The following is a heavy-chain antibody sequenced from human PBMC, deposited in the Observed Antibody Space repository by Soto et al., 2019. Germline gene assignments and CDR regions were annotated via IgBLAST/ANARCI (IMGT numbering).Heavy chain of an antibody. CDR3: ARTVDGSGSYYNVHYYYYYMDV. J-gene: IGHJ6*03. V-gene: IGHV4-59*08. CDR2: IYYSGST. Sequence: SETLSLTCTVSGGSISSYYWSWIRQPPGKGLEWIGYIYYSGSTNYNPSLKSRVTISVDTSKNQFSLKLSSVTAADTAVYYCARTVDGSGSYYNVHYYYYYMDVWGKGTTVTVSS. CDR1: GGSISSYY. D-gene: IGHD3-10*01.